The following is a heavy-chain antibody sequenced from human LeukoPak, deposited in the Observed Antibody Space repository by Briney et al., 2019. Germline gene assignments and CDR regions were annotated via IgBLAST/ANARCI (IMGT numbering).Heavy chain of an antibody. D-gene: IGHD2-2*01. V-gene: IGHV3-30-3*01. J-gene: IGHJ3*02. CDR3: ARGAGYCSSTSCYASAFDI. Sequence: GGSLRLSCAASGFTFSSYAMHWVRQAPGKGLEWVAVISYDGSNKYYADSVKGRFTISRDNSKNTLYLQMNSLRAEGTAVYYCARGAGYCSSTSCYASAFDIWGQGAMVTVSS. CDR1: GFTFSSYA. CDR2: ISYDGSNK.